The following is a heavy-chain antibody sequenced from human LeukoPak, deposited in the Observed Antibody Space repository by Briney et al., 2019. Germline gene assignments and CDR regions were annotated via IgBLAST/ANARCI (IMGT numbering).Heavy chain of an antibody. Sequence: ASVKVSCKASGYTFTSYYMHWVRQAPGQGLEWMGIINPSGGSTSYAQKFQGRVTMTRDTSTSTVYMELSSLRSEDTAVYYCAITLHSAVGGVSSFDYWGQGTLVTVSS. J-gene: IGHJ4*02. V-gene: IGHV1-46*01. CDR2: INPSGGST. D-gene: IGHD1-26*01. CDR3: AITLHSAVGGVSSFDY. CDR1: GYTFTSYY.